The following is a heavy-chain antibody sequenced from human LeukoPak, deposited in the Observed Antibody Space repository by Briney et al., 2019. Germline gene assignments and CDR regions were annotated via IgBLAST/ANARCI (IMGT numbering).Heavy chain of an antibody. V-gene: IGHV4-59*01. CDR3: ARDRALYSSSWYGIDY. J-gene: IGHJ4*02. CDR2: IYYSGST. CDR1: GGSISSYY. D-gene: IGHD6-13*01. Sequence: SETLSLTCTVSGGSISSYYWSWIRQPPGKGLEWIGYIYYSGSTNYNPSLKSRVTISVDTSKNQFSLKLSSVTAADTAVYYCARDRALYSSSWYGIDYWGQGTLVTVSS.